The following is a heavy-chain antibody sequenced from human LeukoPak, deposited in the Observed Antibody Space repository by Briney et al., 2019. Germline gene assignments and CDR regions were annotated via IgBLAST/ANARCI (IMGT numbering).Heavy chain of an antibody. Sequence: ASVKVSCKVSGYTLTELSMHWVRQAPGKGLEWMGGFDPEDGETIYAQKFQGRVTMTEDTSTDTAYMELSSLRSEDMAVCYCATATRGSGYDLSSAFDYWGQGTLVTVSS. CDR2: FDPEDGET. D-gene: IGHD5-12*01. J-gene: IGHJ4*02. V-gene: IGHV1-24*01. CDR1: GYTLTELS. CDR3: ATATRGSGYDLSSAFDY.